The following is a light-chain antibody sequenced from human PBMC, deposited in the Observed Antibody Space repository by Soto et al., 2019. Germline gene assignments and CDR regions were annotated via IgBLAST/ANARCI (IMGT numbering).Light chain of an antibody. CDR3: QQRSSWPRIT. CDR1: QSVSSY. J-gene: IGKJ5*01. CDR2: GAS. V-gene: IGKV3-11*01. Sequence: EIVLTQYTATLTLSPGERVTLSCRASQSVSSYLAWYQQKPGQAPRLLIYGASNRATGIPARFSGSGSGTDFTLTISSLEPEDFAVYYCQQRSSWPRITFGQGTRLEI.